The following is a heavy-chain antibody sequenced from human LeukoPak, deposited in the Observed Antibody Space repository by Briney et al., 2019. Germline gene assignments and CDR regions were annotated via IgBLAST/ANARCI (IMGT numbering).Heavy chain of an antibody. D-gene: IGHD3-22*01. J-gene: IGHJ4*02. CDR1: GFTFGSYS. CDR3: ARGKYYYDSSGYSGFDY. V-gene: IGHV3-21*01. CDR2: ISSSSSYI. Sequence: KPGGSLRLSCAASGFTFGSYSMNWVRQAPGKGLEWVSSISSSSSYIYYADSVKGRFTISRDNAKNSLYLQMNSLRAEDTAVYYCARGKYYYDSSGYSGFDYWGQGTLVTVSS.